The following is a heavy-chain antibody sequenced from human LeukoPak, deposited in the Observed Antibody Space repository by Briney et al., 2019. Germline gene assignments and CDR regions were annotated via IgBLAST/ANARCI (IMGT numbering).Heavy chain of an antibody. V-gene: IGHV3-30*02. Sequence: GGSLRLSCAASGFTFSTYGMHWFRQAPGKGLEWVAFIRYDGRNKYYADSVKGRFTISRDNSKNTLCLQMNSLRAEDTAVYYCAKEIWPTVTTPGHTHFDYWGQGTLVTVSS. D-gene: IGHD4-17*01. CDR1: GFTFSTYG. CDR2: IRYDGRNK. CDR3: AKEIWPTVTTPGHTHFDY. J-gene: IGHJ4*02.